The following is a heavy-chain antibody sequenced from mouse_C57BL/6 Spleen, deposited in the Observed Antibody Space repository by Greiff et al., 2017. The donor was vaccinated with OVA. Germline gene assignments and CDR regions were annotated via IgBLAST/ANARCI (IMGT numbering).Heavy chain of an antibody. J-gene: IGHJ4*01. Sequence: DVKLVESGGGLVKPGGSLKLSCAASGFTFSDYGMHWVRQAPEKGLEWVAYISSGSSTIYYADTVKGRFTISRDNAKNTLFLQLTSLRSEDTAMYYCALTTANYYAMDYWGQGTSVTVSS. V-gene: IGHV5-17*01. CDR1: GFTFSDYG. CDR3: ALTTANYYAMDY. D-gene: IGHD1-2*01. CDR2: ISSGSSTI.